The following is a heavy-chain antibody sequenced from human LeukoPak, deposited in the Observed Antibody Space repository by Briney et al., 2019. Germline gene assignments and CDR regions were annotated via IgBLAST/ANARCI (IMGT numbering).Heavy chain of an antibody. J-gene: IGHJ4*02. V-gene: IGHV4-38-2*02. D-gene: IGHD1-20*01. CDR2: IYHSGST. Sequence: KPSETLSLTCTVSGYSISSGYYWGWIRQPPGKGLEWIGSIYHSGSTYYNPSLKSRVTISVDTSKNQFSLKLSSVTAADTAVYYCARVSEDNWNLQPRDGVDYWGQGTLVTVSS. CDR1: GYSISSGYY. CDR3: ARVSEDNWNLQPRDGVDY.